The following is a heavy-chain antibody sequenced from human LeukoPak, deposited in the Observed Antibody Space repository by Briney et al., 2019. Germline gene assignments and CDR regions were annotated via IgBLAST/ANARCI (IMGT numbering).Heavy chain of an antibody. V-gene: IGHV4-34*01. Sequence: PSETLSLTCAVYGGSFSGYYWSWIRQPPGKGLEWIGEINHSGSTNYNPSLKGRVTISVDTSKNQFSLELSSVTAADTAVYYCAGGDGYSRDAFDIWGQGTMVTVSS. J-gene: IGHJ3*02. CDR3: AGGDGYSRDAFDI. CDR2: INHSGST. CDR1: GGSFSGYY. D-gene: IGHD5-24*01.